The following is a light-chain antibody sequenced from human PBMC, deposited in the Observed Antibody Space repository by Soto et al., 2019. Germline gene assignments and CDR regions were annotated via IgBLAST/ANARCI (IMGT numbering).Light chain of an antibody. CDR2: DAS. CDR1: QNINNW. V-gene: IGKV1-5*01. CDR3: QHMRT. Sequence: GDRVTITCRASQNINNWIAWYQQKPGKAPKFLIYDASTLESGVPSRFSGSGFGTEFSLTISSLQPDDFGGYYCQHMRTFGQGTKVDIK. J-gene: IGKJ1*01.